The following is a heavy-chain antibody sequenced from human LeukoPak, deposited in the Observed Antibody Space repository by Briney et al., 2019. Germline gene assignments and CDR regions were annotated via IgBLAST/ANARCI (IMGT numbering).Heavy chain of an antibody. V-gene: IGHV4-31*03. Sequence: SQTLSLTCTVSGGPISSGGYYWSWIRQHPGKGLEWIGYIYYSGSTYYNPSLKSRVTISVDTSKNQFSLKLSSVTAADTAVYYCARESTIAAAGTFYFDYWGQGTLVTVSS. D-gene: IGHD6-13*01. CDR2: IYYSGST. CDR1: GGPISSGGYY. J-gene: IGHJ4*02. CDR3: ARESTIAAAGTFYFDY.